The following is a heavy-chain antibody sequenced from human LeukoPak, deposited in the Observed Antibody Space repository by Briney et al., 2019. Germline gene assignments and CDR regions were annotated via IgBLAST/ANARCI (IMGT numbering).Heavy chain of an antibody. CDR1: GFTFSSYW. D-gene: IGHD6-13*01. CDR3: ARGVSWTFDN. V-gene: IGHV3-7*04. CDR2: IYQDGSEK. J-gene: IGHJ4*02. Sequence: PGGALRLSCAASGFTFSSYWMCWVRQAPGKGLEWGAHIYQDGSEKYYVDTVKGRFAVSRDNAKNSLSLQMNILRLEDTAVYYCARGVSWTFDNWGRGALDIVSS.